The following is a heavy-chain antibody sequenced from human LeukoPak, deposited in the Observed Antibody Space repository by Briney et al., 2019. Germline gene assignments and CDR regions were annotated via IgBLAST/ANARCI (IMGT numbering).Heavy chain of an antibody. J-gene: IGHJ4*02. CDR1: GFTFSSYA. D-gene: IGHD3-10*01. Sequence: GGSLRLSCAASGFTFSSYAMHWVRQAPGKGLEWVAVISYDGSNKYYADSVKGRFTISRDNSKNTLYLQMNSLSAEDTAVYYCARDRLEDVLLWFGELFSLDYWGQGTLVTVSS. CDR3: ARDRLEDVLLWFGELFSLDY. CDR2: ISYDGSNK. V-gene: IGHV3-30*04.